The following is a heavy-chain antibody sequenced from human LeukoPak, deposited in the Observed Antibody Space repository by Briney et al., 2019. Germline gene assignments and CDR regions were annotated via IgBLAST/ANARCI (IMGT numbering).Heavy chain of an antibody. CDR1: RFTFSSYS. V-gene: IGHV3-21*01. CDR3: AKDRRVTTPYYFDY. Sequence: GGSLRLSCAASRFTFSSYSMNWVRQAPGKGLEWVSSISSSSSYIYYADSVKGRFTISRDNSKNTLYLQMNSLRAEDTAVYYCAKDRRVTTPYYFDYWGQGTLVTVSS. J-gene: IGHJ4*02. CDR2: ISSSSSYI. D-gene: IGHD4-17*01.